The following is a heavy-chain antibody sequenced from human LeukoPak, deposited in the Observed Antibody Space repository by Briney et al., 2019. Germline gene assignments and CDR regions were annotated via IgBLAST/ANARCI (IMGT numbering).Heavy chain of an antibody. CDR3: ASGNMEYMDV. V-gene: IGHV1-69*05. D-gene: IGHD2/OR15-2a*01. J-gene: IGHJ6*03. CDR2: IIPIFGTA. CDR1: GGTFSSYA. Sequence: SVKVSCKASGGTFSSYAISWERQAPGQGLEWMGGIIPIFGTANYAQKFQGRVTITTGESTRTAYMELSSLRSEDTAVYYCASGNMEYMDVWGKGTTVTVSS.